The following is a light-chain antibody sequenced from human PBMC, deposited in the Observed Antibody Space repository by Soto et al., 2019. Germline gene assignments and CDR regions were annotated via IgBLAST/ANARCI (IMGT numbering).Light chain of an antibody. CDR1: QSISYW. CDR3: LQYNYYPLT. V-gene: IGKV1-5*03. J-gene: IGKJ4*01. CDR2: KAS. Sequence: DIQMTQSPSTLSASVGARVTITCRASQSISYWLAWYQQKPGKAPKLLIYKASSLQSGVPSRFSGSGSGTEFTLTISSLQPDDFATYFCLQYNYYPLTFGGGTKVDIK.